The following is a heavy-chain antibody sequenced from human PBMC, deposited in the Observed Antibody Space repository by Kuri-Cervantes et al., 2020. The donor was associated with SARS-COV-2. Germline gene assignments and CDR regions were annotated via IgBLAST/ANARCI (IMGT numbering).Heavy chain of an antibody. D-gene: IGHD5-18*01. CDR2: ISAYNGKT. J-gene: IGHJ4*02. CDR3: ARGDDGYTYGWPFDY. CDR1: GYTFSSYG. V-gene: IGHV1-18*01. Sequence: GSVKVSCKASGYTFSSYGISWVRQAHGQGLEWMGWISAYNGKTNFAQKFQGRVTMTTDTPASKAYMELRSLRSDDTAIYYCARGDDGYTYGWPFDYWGQGTLVTVSS.